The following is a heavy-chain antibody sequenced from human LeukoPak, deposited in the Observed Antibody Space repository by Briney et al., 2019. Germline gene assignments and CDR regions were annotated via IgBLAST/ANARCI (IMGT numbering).Heavy chain of an antibody. J-gene: IGHJ4*02. V-gene: IGHV3-23*01. CDR2: ISGSGGNT. D-gene: IGHD2-15*01. Sequence: PGGTLRLSCAASGFTFSSYGMSWVRQAPGKGLEWVSAISGSGGNTYHADSVKGRFTISRDSSKNTLFLQMNRLRPEDAAVYYCAKAPVTTCRGAFCYPFDYWGLGTLVTVSS. CDR3: AKAPVTTCRGAFCYPFDY. CDR1: GFTFSSYG.